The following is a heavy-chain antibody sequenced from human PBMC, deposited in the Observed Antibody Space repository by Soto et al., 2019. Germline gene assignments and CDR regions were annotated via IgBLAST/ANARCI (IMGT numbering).Heavy chain of an antibody. CDR2: IVVGNNST. CDR1: GFTFTSSA. D-gene: IGHD3-22*01. V-gene: IGHV1-58*01. CDR3: GRDLGYYDSSNYYYSAGAFDI. J-gene: IGHJ3*02. Sequence: SVKVSCKASGFTFTSSAVQWARQARGQRLEWIGWIVVGNNSTYYADSVKGRFTISRDISRNTLFLQMNRLRVEDTAVYYCGRDLGYYDSSNYYYSAGAFDIWGQGTMVTVSS.